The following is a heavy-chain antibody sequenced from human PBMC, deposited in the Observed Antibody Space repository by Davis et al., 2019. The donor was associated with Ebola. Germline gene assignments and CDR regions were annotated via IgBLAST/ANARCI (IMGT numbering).Heavy chain of an antibody. CDR1: GFTFSSYG. CDR2: ISYDGSNK. V-gene: IGHV3-30*18. Sequence: PGGSLRLSCAASGFTFSSYGMHWVRQAPGKGLEWVAAISYDGSNKYYADSVKGRFTISRDNSKNTLYLQMNSLSAEDTAVYYCAKDLPTFWSGYYTGPDGMDVWGQGTTVTVSS. J-gene: IGHJ6*02. CDR3: AKDLPTFWSGYYTGPDGMDV. D-gene: IGHD3-3*01.